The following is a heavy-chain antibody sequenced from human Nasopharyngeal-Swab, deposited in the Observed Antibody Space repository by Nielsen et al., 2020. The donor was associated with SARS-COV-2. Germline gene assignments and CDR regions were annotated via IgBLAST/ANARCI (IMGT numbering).Heavy chain of an antibody. V-gene: IGHV3-7*01. CDR2: IKQDGREK. D-gene: IGHD2-2*01. J-gene: IGHJ6*02. CDR3: ARDGGYCSSTSCYAGNYYYYYGFDV. Sequence: GESLKISCAASGFTFSSYWMSWVRKAPGKGLEGVANIKQDGREKYYVDSVKGRFTISRDNAKNSLYLQMNSLRAEDTAVYYCARDGGYCSSTSCYAGNYYYYYGFDVWGQGTTVTVSS. CDR1: GFTFSSYW.